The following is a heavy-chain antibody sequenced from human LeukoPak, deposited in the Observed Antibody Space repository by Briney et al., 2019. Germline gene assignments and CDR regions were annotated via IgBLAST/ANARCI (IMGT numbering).Heavy chain of an antibody. CDR2: IKSKTDGGTT. J-gene: IGHJ4*02. CDR3: TTDPAILWFGELPIDY. D-gene: IGHD3-10*01. V-gene: IGHV3-15*01. Sequence: PGGSLRLSCAASGFTFSNAWMSWVRQAPGKGLEWVDRIKSKTDGGTTDYAAPVKGRFTISRDDSKNTLYLQMNSPKTEDTAVYYCTTDPAILWFGELPIDYWGQGTLVTVSS. CDR1: GFTFSNAW.